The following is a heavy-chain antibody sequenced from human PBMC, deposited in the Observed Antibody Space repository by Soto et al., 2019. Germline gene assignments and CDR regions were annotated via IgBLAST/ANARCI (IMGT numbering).Heavy chain of an antibody. Sequence: ASVKVSCKASDYTFTSYGISRVRQAPGQGLEWMGWISAYNGNTNYAQKLQGRVTMTTDTSTSTAYMELRSLRSGDTAVYYCARYYDSSGYYSDDYWGQGTLVTVSS. CDR1: DYTFTSYG. CDR2: ISAYNGNT. V-gene: IGHV1-18*01. CDR3: ARYYDSSGYYSDDY. J-gene: IGHJ4*02. D-gene: IGHD3-22*01.